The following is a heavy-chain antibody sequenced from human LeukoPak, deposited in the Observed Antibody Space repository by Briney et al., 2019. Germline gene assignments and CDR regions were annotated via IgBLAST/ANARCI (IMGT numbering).Heavy chain of an antibody. CDR1: GYTFTNYY. D-gene: IGHD1-7*01. V-gene: IGHV1-2*02. J-gene: IGHJ4*02. Sequence: ASVKVSCKTSGYTFTNYYMHWVRQAPGHGLEWMGWLNPNSGVTKYAQKFQGRVTMTRDTSISTAYMELSSLRSDDTAVYYCAREDNWNYDYWGQGTLVTVSS. CDR2: LNPNSGVT. CDR3: AREDNWNYDY.